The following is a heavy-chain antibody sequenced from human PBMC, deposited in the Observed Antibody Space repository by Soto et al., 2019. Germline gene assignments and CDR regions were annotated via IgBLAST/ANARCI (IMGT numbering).Heavy chain of an antibody. Sequence: GGSLRLSCAASGFTFSSYSMNWVRQAPGKGLEWVSYISSSSSTIYYADSVKGRFTISRDNAKNSLYLQMNSLRDEDTAVYYCARDQAAAGTDYYYGMDVWGQGTTVTVSS. CDR2: ISSSSSTI. CDR3: ARDQAAAGTDYYYGMDV. V-gene: IGHV3-48*02. CDR1: GFTFSSYS. J-gene: IGHJ6*02. D-gene: IGHD6-13*01.